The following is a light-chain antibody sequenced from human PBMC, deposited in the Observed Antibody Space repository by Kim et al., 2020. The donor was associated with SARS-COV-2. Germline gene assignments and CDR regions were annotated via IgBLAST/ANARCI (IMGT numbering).Light chain of an antibody. CDR3: QAWDSSTDGV. Sequence: VSPGQTASITCSGDKLGDKYACWYQQKPGQSPVLVIYQDSKRPSGIPERFSGSNSGNTATLTINGTQAMDEADYYCQAWDSSTDGVFGGGTQLTVL. CDR1: KLGDKY. CDR2: QDS. J-gene: IGLJ3*02. V-gene: IGLV3-1*01.